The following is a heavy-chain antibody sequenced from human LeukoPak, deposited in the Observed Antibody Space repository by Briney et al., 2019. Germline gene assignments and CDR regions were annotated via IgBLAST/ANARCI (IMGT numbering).Heavy chain of an antibody. V-gene: IGHV4-4*09. CDR3: ARHPDPSGYDFWSGYAFDI. CDR1: GGSISSYY. Sequence: SETLSLTCTVPGGSISSYYWSWIRQPPGKGLEWIGYIYTSGITNYNPSLKSRVTISVDTSKNQFSLKLSSVTAADTAVYYCARHPDPSGYDFWSGYAFDIWGQGTMVTVSS. D-gene: IGHD3-3*01. CDR2: IYTSGIT. J-gene: IGHJ3*02.